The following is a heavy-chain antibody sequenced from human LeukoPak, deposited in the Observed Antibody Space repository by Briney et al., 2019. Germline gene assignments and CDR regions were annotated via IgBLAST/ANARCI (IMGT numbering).Heavy chain of an antibody. CDR3: ARTEESGYNYGYFGYYYYMDV. J-gene: IGHJ6*03. CDR1: GGSFSGFY. V-gene: IGHV4-34*01. Sequence: SETLSLTCAVYGGSFSGFYWSWIRHVPGKGLEWIGEINYTGSTSYNPSLKSRVTISVDTSQNQFFLLLTSVTAADTAVYYCARTEESGYNYGYFGYYYYMDVWGKGTTVTVSS. CDR2: INYTGST. D-gene: IGHD5-18*01.